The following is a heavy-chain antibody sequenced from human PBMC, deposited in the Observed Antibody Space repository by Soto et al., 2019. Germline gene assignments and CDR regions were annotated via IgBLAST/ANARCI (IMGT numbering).Heavy chain of an antibody. CDR2: IYHSGST. V-gene: IGHV4-30-2*01. J-gene: IGHJ4*02. CDR1: GGSISSGGYS. D-gene: IGHD3-22*01. CDR3: ARGSRYYYGSSGYYFDY. Sequence: SETLSLTCAVSGGSISSGGYSWSWIRQPPGKGLEWIGYIYHSGSTYYNPSLKSRVTISVDRSKNQFSLKLSSVTAADTAVYYCARGSRYYYGSSGYYFDYWGQGTLVTVSS.